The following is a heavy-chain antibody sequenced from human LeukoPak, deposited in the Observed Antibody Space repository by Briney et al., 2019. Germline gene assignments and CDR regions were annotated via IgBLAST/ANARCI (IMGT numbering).Heavy chain of an antibody. Sequence: PSETLSLTCAVYGGSFSGYYWSWIRQPPGKGLEWIGEINHSGSTNYNPSLKSRVTISVDTSKNQFSLKLSSVTAADTAVYYCAKEGITMIVVVQYFQHWGQGTLVTVSS. D-gene: IGHD3-22*01. CDR2: INHSGST. CDR1: GGSFSGYY. CDR3: AKEGITMIVVVQYFQH. J-gene: IGHJ1*01. V-gene: IGHV4-34*01.